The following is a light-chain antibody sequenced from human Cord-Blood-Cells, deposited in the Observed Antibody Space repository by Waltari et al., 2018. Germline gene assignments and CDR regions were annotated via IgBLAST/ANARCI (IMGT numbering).Light chain of an antibody. CDR3: AAWDDSLNGPV. CDR1: SSNIGSNT. CDR2: SNM. J-gene: IGLJ3*02. V-gene: IGLV1-44*01. Sequence: QSVLTQPPSASGTPGQRVTISCSGSSSNIGSNTVNWYQQLPGTAPKLPIYSNMPGPSGFPDRFSGSKSGTSASLAISGLQSEDEADYYCAAWDDSLNGPVFGGGTKLTVL.